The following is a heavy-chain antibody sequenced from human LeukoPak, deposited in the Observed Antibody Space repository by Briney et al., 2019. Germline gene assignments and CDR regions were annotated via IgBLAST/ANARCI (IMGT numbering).Heavy chain of an antibody. Sequence: PSETLSLTCTVSGGSISSYYWSWIRQPPGEGLEWIGYIYYSGSTNYNPSLKSRVTISVDTSKNQFSLKLSSVTAADTAVYYCARAPRGGPRHYFDYWGQGTLVTVSS. CDR2: IYYSGST. V-gene: IGHV4-59*01. J-gene: IGHJ4*02. CDR3: ARAPRGGPRHYFDY. CDR1: GGSISSYY. D-gene: IGHD2-15*01.